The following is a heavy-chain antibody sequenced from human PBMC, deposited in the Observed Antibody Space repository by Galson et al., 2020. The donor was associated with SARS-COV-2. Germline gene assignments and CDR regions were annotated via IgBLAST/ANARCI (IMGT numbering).Heavy chain of an antibody. J-gene: IGHJ4*02. CDR2: MSSDGRTT. V-gene: IGHV3-74*01. CDR3: ARDSDYAIHY. D-gene: IGHD4-17*01. CDR1: GFTFSSYW. Sequence: GGSLRLSCAASGFTFSSYWMQWVRQAPGKGLVWVLRMSSDGRTTYYADSVKGRFTISRDNARNTLYLQMNSLRVEDTAVYYCARDSDYAIHYWGQGTLVTVSS.